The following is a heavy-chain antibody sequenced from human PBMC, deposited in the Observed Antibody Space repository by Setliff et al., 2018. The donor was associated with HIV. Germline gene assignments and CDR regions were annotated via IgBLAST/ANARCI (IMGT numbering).Heavy chain of an antibody. CDR2: IYQSGNA. CDR3: ARTLSTMVKTDGYYDYYYMDV. V-gene: IGHV4-38-2*01. D-gene: IGHD3-10*01. J-gene: IGHJ6*03. Sequence: SETLSLTCAVSGHSISSGYFCGWIRQTPGKGLEWIGNIYQSGNAYYNPSLKSRVTISVDTSRNRFSLKLSSVTAADTAVYYCARTLSTMVKTDGYYDYYYMDVWGKGTTVTVSS. CDR1: GHSISSGYF.